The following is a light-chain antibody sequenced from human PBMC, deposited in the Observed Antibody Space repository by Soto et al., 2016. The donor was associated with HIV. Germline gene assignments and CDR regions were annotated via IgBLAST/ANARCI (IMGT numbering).Light chain of an antibody. CDR2: DDS. V-gene: IGLV3-21*02. J-gene: IGLJ1*01. CDR3: QVWNSSNDHPYV. Sequence: SYELTQPPSVSAAPGQTATITCAGNNIGSKSVHWYQVKPGQAPVLAVYDDSDRPSGIPERFSGSNSGNTATLTISRVEVGDEADYYCQVWNSSNDHPYVFGTGQGHR. CDR1: NIGSKS.